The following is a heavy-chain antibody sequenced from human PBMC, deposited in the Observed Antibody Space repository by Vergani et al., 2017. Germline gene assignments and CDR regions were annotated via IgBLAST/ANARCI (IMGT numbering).Heavy chain of an antibody. Sequence: QVQLVQSGAEVKKPGSSVKVSCKASGGTFSSYTISWVRQAPGQGLEWMGRIIPILGIANYAQKFQGRVTITADKSTSTAYMELSSLRSEDTAVYYCARERAPDFWSGYDHDAFDIWGQGTMVTVSS. J-gene: IGHJ3*02. V-gene: IGHV1-69*08. D-gene: IGHD3-3*01. CDR1: GGTFSSYT. CDR3: ARERAPDFWSGYDHDAFDI. CDR2: IIPILGIA.